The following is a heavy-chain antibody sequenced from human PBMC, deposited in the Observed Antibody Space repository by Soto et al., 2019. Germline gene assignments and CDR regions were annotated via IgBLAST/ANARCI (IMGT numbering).Heavy chain of an antibody. CDR2: INPNSGGT. V-gene: IGHV1-2*04. CDR1: GYTFTGYY. D-gene: IGHD3-3*01. J-gene: IGHJ6*02. Sequence: GASVKVSCKASGYTFTGYYMHWVRQAPGQGLEWMGWINPNSGGTNYAQKFQGWVTMTRDTSISTAYMELSRLRSDDTAVYYCARAGATVLRFLEWYRPSYYYGMDVWGQGTTVTVSS. CDR3: ARAGATVLRFLEWYRPSYYYGMDV.